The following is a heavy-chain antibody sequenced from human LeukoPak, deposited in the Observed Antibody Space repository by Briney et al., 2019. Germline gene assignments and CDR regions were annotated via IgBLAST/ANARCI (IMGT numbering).Heavy chain of an antibody. CDR1: GGSFSGYY. Sequence: SETLSLTCAVYGGSFSGYYWSWIRQPPGKGLEWIGEINHSGSTNYNPSLKSRVTISVDTSKNQFSLKLSSVTAADTAVYYCARGLNARTKWELLRSGPSPYYYYGMDVWGQGTTVTVSS. D-gene: IGHD1-26*01. CDR3: ARGLNARTKWELLRSGPSPYYYYGMDV. V-gene: IGHV4-34*01. J-gene: IGHJ6*02. CDR2: INHSGST.